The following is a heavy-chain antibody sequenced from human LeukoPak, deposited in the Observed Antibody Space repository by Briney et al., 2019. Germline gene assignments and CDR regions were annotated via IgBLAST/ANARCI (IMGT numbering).Heavy chain of an antibody. D-gene: IGHD4-17*01. CDR2: IRYDGSNK. CDR3: AKIPPQNAVTTWLDY. V-gene: IGHV3-30*02. J-gene: IGHJ4*02. CDR1: GFTFSSYG. Sequence: PGGSLRLSCAASGFTFSSYGMHWVRQAPGKGLEWVAFIRYDGSNKYYADSVKGRFTISRDNSKNTLYLQMNNLRAEDTAVYYCAKIPPQNAVTTWLDYWGQGTLVTVSS.